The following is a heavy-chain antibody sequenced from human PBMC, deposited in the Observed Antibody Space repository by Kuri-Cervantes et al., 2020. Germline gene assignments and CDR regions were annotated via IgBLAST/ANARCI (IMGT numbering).Heavy chain of an antibody. V-gene: IGHV4-34*01. Sequence: GSLRLSCAVYGGSFSGYYWSWIRQPPGKGLEWIGEINHSGSTNYNPSLKSRVTISVDTSKNQFSLKLSSVTAADTAVYYCARRTLGRSANYYYFYMDVWGKGTTVTVSS. CDR2: INHSGST. J-gene: IGHJ6*03. CDR1: GGSFSGYY. CDR3: ARRTLGRSANYYYFYMDV. D-gene: IGHD3-16*01.